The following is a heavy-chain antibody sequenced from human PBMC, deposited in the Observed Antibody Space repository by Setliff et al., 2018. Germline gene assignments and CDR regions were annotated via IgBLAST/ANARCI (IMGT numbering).Heavy chain of an antibody. Sequence: PSETLSLTCAVYGGSFSGYYWSWIRRPPGKGLEWIGEINHSGSTNYNPSLKSRVTISVDTSKNQFSLKLSSVTAADTAVYYCARAYSYYYYYMDVWGKGTTVTVSS. J-gene: IGHJ6*03. CDR1: GGSFSGYY. D-gene: IGHD4-4*01. V-gene: IGHV4-34*01. CDR2: INHSGST. CDR3: ARAYSYYYYYMDV.